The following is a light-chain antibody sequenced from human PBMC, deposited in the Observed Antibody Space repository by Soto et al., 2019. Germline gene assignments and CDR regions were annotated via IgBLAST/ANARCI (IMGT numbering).Light chain of an antibody. CDR2: DVN. CDR3: YSYTSTASWV. V-gene: IGLV2-14*03. Sequence: QSALTQPASVSGSPGQTITISCTGTSSDVGANDYVSWYQHHPGKAPKLMIYDVNNRPSGVSNRFSGSKSGNTASLTISGLQAEDEADYYCYSYTSTASWVFGGGTKVTV. CDR1: SSDVGANDY. J-gene: IGLJ3*02.